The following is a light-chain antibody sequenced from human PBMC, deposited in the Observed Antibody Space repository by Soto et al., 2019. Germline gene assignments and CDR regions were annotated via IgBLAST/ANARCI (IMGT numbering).Light chain of an antibody. CDR3: QQYGSSPTWT. J-gene: IGKJ1*01. CDR1: QSVSSN. V-gene: IGKV3-15*01. CDR2: GAS. Sequence: EVVMTQSPATLSVSPGERATLSFRGSQSVSSNLSWYQQKPGQAPRLLIYGASTRATGIPARFSGSGSGTDFTLTISRVEPEDFAVYYCQQYGSSPTWTFGQGTKVDIK.